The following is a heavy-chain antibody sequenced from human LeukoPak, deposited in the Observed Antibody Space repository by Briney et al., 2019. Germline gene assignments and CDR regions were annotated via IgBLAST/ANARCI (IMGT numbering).Heavy chain of an antibody. CDR1: GGSISSYY. CDR2: IYYSGST. V-gene: IGHV4-59*01. J-gene: IGHJ5*02. D-gene: IGHD6-13*01. Sequence: SETLSLTCTVSGGSISSYYWSWIRQPPGKGLEWIGYIYYSGSTNYNPSLKSRVTISVDTSKNQFSLKLSSVTAADTAVYYCASNLAAAGTGWFDPWGQGTLVTVSS. CDR3: ASNLAAAGTGWFDP.